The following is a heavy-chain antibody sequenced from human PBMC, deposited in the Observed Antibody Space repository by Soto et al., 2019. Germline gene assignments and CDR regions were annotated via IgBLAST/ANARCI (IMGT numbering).Heavy chain of an antibody. D-gene: IGHD6-19*01. V-gene: IGHV3-48*02. CDR2: ISSSSSTI. CDR1: GFTFSSYS. Sequence: EVQLVESGGGLVQPGGSLRLSCAASGFTFSSYSMNWVRQAPGKGLEWVSYISSSSSTIYYADSVKGRFTISRDNAKNSLYLQMNSLRDEDTAVYYCARVFYSVAGTGGLDYWDQGTLVTVSS. J-gene: IGHJ4*02. CDR3: ARVFYSVAGTGGLDY.